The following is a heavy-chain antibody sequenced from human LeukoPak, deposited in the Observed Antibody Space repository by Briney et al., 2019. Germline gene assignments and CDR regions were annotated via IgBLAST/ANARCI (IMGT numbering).Heavy chain of an antibody. CDR2: IYYNGIS. D-gene: IGHD1-1*01. J-gene: IGHJ6*02. CDR1: GGSFSGYY. Sequence: PSETLSLTCAVYGGSFSGYYWSWIRQPPGKGLEWIAYIYYNGISNYNPSLKSRVIISVDSSKNQFSLKLTSVTAAGTAVYYCAKILGTGPTMDVWGQGTTVTVSS. V-gene: IGHV4-34*11. CDR3: AKILGTGPTMDV.